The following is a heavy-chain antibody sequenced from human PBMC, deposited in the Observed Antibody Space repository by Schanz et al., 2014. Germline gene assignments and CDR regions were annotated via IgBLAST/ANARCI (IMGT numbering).Heavy chain of an antibody. J-gene: IGHJ4*02. V-gene: IGHV3-23*01. Sequence: EVHLLESGGGLVQPGGSLRLSCAASGFSFSSYAMSWVRQAPGKGLLWVSAISGSGGSTYYADSVRGRFTMSRDNSKNTVHLQMSSLRVEDTAVYYCARVDSSGYFFDNWGQGTRVTVSS. CDR2: ISGSGGST. CDR3: ARVDSSGYFFDN. CDR1: GFSFSSYA. D-gene: IGHD3-22*01.